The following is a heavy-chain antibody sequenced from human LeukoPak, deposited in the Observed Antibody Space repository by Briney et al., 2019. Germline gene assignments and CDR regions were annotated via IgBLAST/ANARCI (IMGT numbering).Heavy chain of an antibody. Sequence: GRPLRLSCAASGFSFNTYAMHWVRQTPGKGLEWVAVISYDGSNEYYADSAKGRFTISRDNSKNTLYLQMNSLRVEDTAVYYCAREGGNSWYNLYLSYYFDYWGQGTLVTVSS. J-gene: IGHJ4*02. D-gene: IGHD6-13*01. CDR3: AREGGNSWYNLYLSYYFDY. CDR1: GFSFNTYA. CDR2: ISYDGSNE. V-gene: IGHV3-30-3*01.